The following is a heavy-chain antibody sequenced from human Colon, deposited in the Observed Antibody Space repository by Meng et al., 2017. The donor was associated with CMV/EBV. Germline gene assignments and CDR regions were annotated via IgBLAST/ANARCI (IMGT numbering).Heavy chain of an antibody. CDR1: GSTFSTYW. CDR3: ARCIVAIPGSD. CDR2: TKQDGSEK. V-gene: IGHV3-7*01. Sequence: LKISCAASGSTFSTYWMTWVRQAPGKRQEWVANTKQDGSEKYYADSVKGRFTISRDNAKNSLYLQMNSLRAEDTAVYYCARCIVAIPGSDWGQGTLVTVSS. J-gene: IGHJ4*02. D-gene: IGHD6-13*01.